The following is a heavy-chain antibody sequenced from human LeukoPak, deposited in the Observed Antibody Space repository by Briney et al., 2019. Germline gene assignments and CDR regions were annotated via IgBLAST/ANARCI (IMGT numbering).Heavy chain of an antibody. J-gene: IGHJ5*02. D-gene: IGHD6-13*01. Sequence: GGSLRLSCVASGFIFSSYGMHWVRQAPGKGLDWVAFIRYDGSNKYYAGSVKGRFTISRDNSKNTLYLQMNSLRAEDTAVYYCAKRGEGVSNRWYMNNWFDPWGQGTRVTVSS. CDR3: AKRGEGVSNRWYMNNWFDP. CDR1: GFIFSSYG. CDR2: IRYDGSNK. V-gene: IGHV3-30*02.